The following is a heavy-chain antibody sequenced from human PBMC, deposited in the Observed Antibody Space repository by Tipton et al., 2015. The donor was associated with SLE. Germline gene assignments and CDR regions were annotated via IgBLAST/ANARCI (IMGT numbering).Heavy chain of an antibody. V-gene: IGHV3-49*04. Sequence: SLRLSCTASGFTFGDYAMSWVRQAPGKGLEWVGFIRSKAYGGTTEYAASVKGRFTISRDDSKSIAYLQMNSLKTEDTAVYYCTRVPNDYGDYPVAFDIWGQGTMVTVPS. D-gene: IGHD4-17*01. CDR2: IRSKAYGGTT. CDR3: TRVPNDYGDYPVAFDI. CDR1: GFTFGDYA. J-gene: IGHJ3*02.